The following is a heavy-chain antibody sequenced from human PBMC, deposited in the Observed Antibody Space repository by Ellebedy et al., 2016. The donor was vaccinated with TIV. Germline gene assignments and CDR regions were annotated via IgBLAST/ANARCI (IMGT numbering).Heavy chain of an antibody. D-gene: IGHD3-10*01. Sequence: GESLKISCSASGFTFSSYWMIWGRQAPGKGLEGVANMKQEGSEKNYVDSVKGRFTISRDNAQNLLYLQMNSLRAEDTAVYYCARGVDYYGSGSHADYWGQGTLVTVSS. CDR2: MKQEGSEK. J-gene: IGHJ4*02. V-gene: IGHV3-7*01. CDR3: ARGVDYYGSGSHADY. CDR1: GFTFSSYW.